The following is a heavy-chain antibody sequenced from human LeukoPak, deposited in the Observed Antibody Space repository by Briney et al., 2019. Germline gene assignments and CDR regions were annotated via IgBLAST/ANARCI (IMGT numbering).Heavy chain of an antibody. D-gene: IGHD2/OR15-2a*01. J-gene: IGHJ4*02. CDR2: LSYTGKT. Sequence: PSETLSHTCVVSGASVSTSHWNWIRQLPGKGLEWIGCLSYTGKTDYNPSVESRVTISLGTSKNQVSLKLRSVTAADTAVYYCSEGYFEPFDHWGQGTLVTVSS. CDR3: SEGYFEPFDH. V-gene: IGHV4-59*02. CDR1: GASVSTSH.